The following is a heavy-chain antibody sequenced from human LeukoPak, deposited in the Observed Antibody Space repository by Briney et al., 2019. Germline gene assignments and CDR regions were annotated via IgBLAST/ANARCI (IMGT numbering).Heavy chain of an antibody. Sequence: NPSQTLSLTCTVSGGSISSGGYYWSWIHQHPGKGLEWIGYIYYSGSTYYNPSLKSRVTISVDTSKNQFSLKLSSVTAADTAVYYCARDGGGYNLTPFDYWGQGTLVTVSS. CDR2: IYYSGST. CDR1: GGSISSGGYY. J-gene: IGHJ4*02. V-gene: IGHV4-31*03. D-gene: IGHD5-24*01. CDR3: ARDGGGYNLTPFDY.